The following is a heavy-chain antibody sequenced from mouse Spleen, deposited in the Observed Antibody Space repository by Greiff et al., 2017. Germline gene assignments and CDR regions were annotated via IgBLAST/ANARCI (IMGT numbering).Heavy chain of an antibody. D-gene: IGHD1-1*01. CDR1: GYTFTSYW. J-gene: IGHJ3*01. Sequence: QVQLQQPGAELVMPGASVKLSCKASGYTFTSYWMHWVKQRPGQGLEWIGEIDPSDSYTNYNQKFKGKATLTVDKSSSTAYMQLSSLTSEDSAVYYCARHYYYGSTRGFAYWGQGTLVTVSA. CDR2: IDPSDSYT. V-gene: IGHV1-69*01. CDR3: ARHYYYGSTRGFAY.